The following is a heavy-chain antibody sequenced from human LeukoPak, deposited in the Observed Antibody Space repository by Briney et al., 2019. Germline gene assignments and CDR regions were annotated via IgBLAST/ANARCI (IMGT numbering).Heavy chain of an antibody. D-gene: IGHD1-7*01. CDR2: ISYDGRNK. V-gene: IGHV3-30*03. CDR3: VRGVGVSRFNYLDP. CDR1: EFTFNNHD. J-gene: IGHJ5*02. Sequence: PGRSLRLSCAASEFTFNNHDMHWVRQAPGKGLEWVAAISYDGRNKYYADSVKGRFTISRDNSKNTLNLQMNSLRDGDTAVYYCVRGVGVSRFNYLDPWGQGTLVIVSS.